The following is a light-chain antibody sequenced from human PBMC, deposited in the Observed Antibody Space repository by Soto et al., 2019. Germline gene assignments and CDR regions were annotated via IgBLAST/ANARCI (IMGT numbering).Light chain of an antibody. J-gene: IGKJ4*02. CDR3: IHYRRYPLS. CDR1: QGIRNW. Sequence: DIQMTQSPSLLSASVGDRVTITCRARQGIRNWLAWYKKKPGKAPKSLIYVASRLQGGVPSRFSGSGSGTDFTLTISSLQTEDFATEYCIHYRRYPLSFGGGTKVEIK. V-gene: IGKV1D-16*01. CDR2: VAS.